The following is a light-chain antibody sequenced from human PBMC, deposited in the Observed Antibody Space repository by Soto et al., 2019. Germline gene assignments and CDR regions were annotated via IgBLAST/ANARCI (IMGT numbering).Light chain of an antibody. V-gene: IGKV3-20*01. CDR2: GAS. J-gene: IGKJ4*01. CDR3: QQYGSLLT. Sequence: EIVLTQSPGTLSLSPGERATLSCRASQSVSSSYLAWYQQKPGQAPRLLIYGASSRATGIPDRFSGCGSGTDFTLTISRLEPEDFAVYYCQQYGSLLTFGGGTKVEIK. CDR1: QSVSSSY.